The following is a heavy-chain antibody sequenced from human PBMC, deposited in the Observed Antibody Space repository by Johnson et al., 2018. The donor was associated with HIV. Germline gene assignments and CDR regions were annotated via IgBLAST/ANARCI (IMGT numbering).Heavy chain of an antibody. CDR2: ISSDGSST. CDR3: ARVVSDYNFWSGGRAFDI. V-gene: IGHV3-NL1*01. D-gene: IGHD3-3*01. Sequence: QVQLVESGGGVVQPGRSLRLSCAASGFTFSSYAMHWVRQAPGKGLEWVSRISSDGSSTYYADSVKGRFTISRDNAKNTLYLQMNSLRAEDTAVYYCARVVSDYNFWSGGRAFDIWGQGTMVTVSS. CDR1: GFTFSSYA. J-gene: IGHJ3*02.